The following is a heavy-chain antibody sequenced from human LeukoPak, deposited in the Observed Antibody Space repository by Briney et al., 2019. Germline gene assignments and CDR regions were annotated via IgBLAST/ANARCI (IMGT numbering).Heavy chain of an antibody. V-gene: IGHV3-53*01. CDR1: DFTVSSNF. D-gene: IGHD1-26*01. J-gene: IGHJ6*02. Sequence: GGSLRLSCAASDFTVSSNFMTWVRQAPGKGLEWVSVIFAGGSTYYADSVKGRLTISRDSSKNTLYLQMNSLRAEDTAVYYCARVNSRNGMDVWGQGTTVTVSS. CDR3: ARVNSRNGMDV. CDR2: IFAGGST.